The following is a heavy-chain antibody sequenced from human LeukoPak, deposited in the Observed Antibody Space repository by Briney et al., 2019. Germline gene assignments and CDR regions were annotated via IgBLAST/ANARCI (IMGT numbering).Heavy chain of an antibody. J-gene: IGHJ4*02. CDR1: GGSFSGYY. CDR3: ARMEASDTAMVTG. V-gene: IGHV4-34*01. CDR2: INHSGST. Sequence: PSETLSLTCAVYGGSFSGYYRSWIRQPPGKGLEWIGEINHSGSTNYNPSLKSRVTISVDTSKNQFSLKLSSVTAADTAVYYCARMEASDTAMVTGWGQGTLVTVSS. D-gene: IGHD5-18*01.